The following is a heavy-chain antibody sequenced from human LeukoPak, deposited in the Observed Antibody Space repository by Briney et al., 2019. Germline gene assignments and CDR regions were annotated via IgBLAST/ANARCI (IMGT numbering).Heavy chain of an antibody. CDR3: ARVLSGSYWLVGFDY. J-gene: IGHJ4*02. CDR1: GYTFTSYY. D-gene: IGHD1-26*01. V-gene: IGHV1-46*01. Sequence: GASVKVSCKASGYTFTSYYMHWVRQAPGQGLEWMGIINPSGGNTSYAQKFQGRVTMTRDTSTSTVYMELSSLRSEDTAVYYCARVLSGSYWLVGFDYWGQGTLVTVSS. CDR2: INPSGGNT.